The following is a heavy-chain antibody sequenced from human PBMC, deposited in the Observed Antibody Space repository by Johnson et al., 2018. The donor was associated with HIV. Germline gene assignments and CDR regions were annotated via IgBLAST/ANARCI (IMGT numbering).Heavy chain of an antibody. CDR1: GFTFSSYD. CDR3: ARDWELGAFDI. Sequence: VQLVESGGGVVQPGRSMRLSCAASGFTFSSYDLHWVRQAPGKGLVWVSRINSDGSSTNYADSVKGRFTISRDNAKNTLYLQMNSLRAEDTAVFYCARDWELGAFDIWGQGTMVTVSS. D-gene: IGHD1-7*01. J-gene: IGHJ3*02. V-gene: IGHV3-74*01. CDR2: INSDGSST.